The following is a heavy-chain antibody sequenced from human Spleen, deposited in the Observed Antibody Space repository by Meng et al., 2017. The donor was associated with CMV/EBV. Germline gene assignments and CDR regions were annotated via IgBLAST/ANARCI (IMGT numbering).Heavy chain of an antibody. Sequence: VQLPPWGAGLLNPSETLSLTCAVYGGSFSGYYWSWIRQPPGKGLEWIGEINHSGSTNYNPSLKSRVTISVDTSKNQFSLKLSSVTAADTAVYYCARGRSSGIVVVPAANFDYWGQGTLVTVSS. CDR1: GGSFSGYY. V-gene: IGHV4-34*01. CDR3: ARGRSSGIVVVPAANFDY. CDR2: INHSGST. J-gene: IGHJ4*02. D-gene: IGHD2-2*01.